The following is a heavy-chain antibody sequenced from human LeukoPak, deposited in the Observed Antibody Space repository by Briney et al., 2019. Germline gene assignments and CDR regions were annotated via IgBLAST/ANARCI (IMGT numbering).Heavy chain of an antibody. CDR3: AREVWADHAFDI. CDR1: GGSINSNTYN. D-gene: IGHD7-27*01. CDR2: IYISGRT. Sequence: PSETLSLTCNVSGGSINSNTYNWGWVRQPPGKGLEWIGIIYISGRTFYSSSLKSRVTMSVHTSKNQFSLNLSSVTAADTARYYCAREVWADHAFDIWGQGTMGTVSS. V-gene: IGHV4-39*07. J-gene: IGHJ3*02.